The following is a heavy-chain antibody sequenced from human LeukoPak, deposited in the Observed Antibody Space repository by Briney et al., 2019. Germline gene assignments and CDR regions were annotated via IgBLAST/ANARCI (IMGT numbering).Heavy chain of an antibody. Sequence: SETLSLTCGVSGGSIDVTNYWSWVRQAPGKGLEWIGEISHDGTTNYNPSLRSRFAMSLDRANNQFSLSLTSVTAADTAVYYCTREDRPFCPFAYWGQGVLVTVSS. V-gene: IGHV4-4*02. CDR2: ISHDGTT. J-gene: IGHJ4*02. CDR3: TREDRPFCPFAY. D-gene: IGHD3-22*01. CDR1: GGSIDVTNY.